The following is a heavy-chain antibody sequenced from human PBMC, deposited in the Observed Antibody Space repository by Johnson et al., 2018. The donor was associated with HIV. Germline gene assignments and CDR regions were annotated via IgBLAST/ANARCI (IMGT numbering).Heavy chain of an antibody. V-gene: IGHV3-20*04. CDR3: ARDGYYDSGSDPLDI. J-gene: IGHJ3*02. CDR2: INWNGGRI. CDR1: GFTFDDYG. D-gene: IGHD3-10*01. Sequence: VQLVESGGGVARPGGSLRLSCEASGFTFDDYGLTWVRQPPGTGLEWASGINWNGGRIAYADSVKGRFPISRDNAKNSLYLQMNSLRAEDTALYYCARDGYYDSGSDPLDIWGQGTMVTVSS.